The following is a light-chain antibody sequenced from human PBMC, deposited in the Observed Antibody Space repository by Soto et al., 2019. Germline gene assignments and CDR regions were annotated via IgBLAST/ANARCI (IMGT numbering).Light chain of an antibody. V-gene: IGLV1-44*01. CDR1: SANVGSNP. Sequence: QSVLTQPPSTSGTPVQRVTISCSGSSANVGSNPVNWYQQFLGTAPKLLIYSNDQRPSGVPDRFSGSKSGTSASLAITGLQSEDEGEYYCAAWDDSLNGLVFGGGTKVTV. J-gene: IGLJ2*01. CDR3: AAWDDSLNGLV. CDR2: SND.